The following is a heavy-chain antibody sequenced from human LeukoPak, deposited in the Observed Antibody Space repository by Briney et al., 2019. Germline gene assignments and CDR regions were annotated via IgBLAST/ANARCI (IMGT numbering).Heavy chain of an antibody. CDR2: IYTSGST. D-gene: IGHD2-2*01. J-gene: IGHJ6*03. CDR3: ARAVVPAARGPNYMDV. V-gene: IGHV4-61*02. CDR1: GGSISSGSYY. Sequence: PSQSLSLTCTVSGGSISSGSYYWSWIRQPAGKGLEWIGRIYTSGSTNYNPSLKSRVTISVDTSKNQFSLKLSSVTAADTAVYYCARAVVPAARGPNYMDVWGKGTTVTVSS.